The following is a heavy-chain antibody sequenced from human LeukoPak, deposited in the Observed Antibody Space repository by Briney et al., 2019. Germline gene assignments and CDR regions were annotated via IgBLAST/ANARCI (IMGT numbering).Heavy chain of an antibody. CDR1: GFTISSYW. CDR2: IYIDGSRT. J-gene: IGHJ3*01. D-gene: IGHD2-8*01. Sequence: GGSLRLSCAASGFTISSYWMHWVRQAPGKGLVWVSRIYIDGSRTDYADSVKGRFTFSRDNAKNTLYLQMNSLRAEDTALYYCARASNGGAFDVWGQGTMVTVSS. CDR3: ARASNGGAFDV. V-gene: IGHV3-74*01.